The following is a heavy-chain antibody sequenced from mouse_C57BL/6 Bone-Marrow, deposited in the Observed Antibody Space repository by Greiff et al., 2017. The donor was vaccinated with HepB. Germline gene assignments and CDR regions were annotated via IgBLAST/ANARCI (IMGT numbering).Heavy chain of an antibody. CDR2: IDPANGNT. Sequence: VQLQQSVAELVRPGASVKLSCTASGFNIKYTYMHWVKQRPEQGLEWIGRIDPANGNTKYAPKFPGKATITADTTSNTAYLQLSSLTSEDTSIYYCARTTGVATNFDVWGTGTTVTVAS. CDR3: ARTTGVATNFDV. J-gene: IGHJ1*03. D-gene: IGHD1-1*01. V-gene: IGHV14-3*01. CDR1: GFNIKYTY.